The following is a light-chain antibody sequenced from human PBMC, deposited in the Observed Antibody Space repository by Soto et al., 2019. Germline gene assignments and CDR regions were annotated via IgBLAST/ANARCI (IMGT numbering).Light chain of an antibody. J-gene: IGLJ2*01. Sequence: QTVVTQPPSASGTPGQSVTISCSGSSSNIGSDTVKWYQHLPGTAPKLLIYSNNQRPSGVPDRFSGSKSGTSASLAISGLQSEDEADYYCAAWDDSLNGPVFGGGTKLTVL. CDR1: SSNIGSDT. CDR2: SNN. CDR3: AAWDDSLNGPV. V-gene: IGLV1-44*01.